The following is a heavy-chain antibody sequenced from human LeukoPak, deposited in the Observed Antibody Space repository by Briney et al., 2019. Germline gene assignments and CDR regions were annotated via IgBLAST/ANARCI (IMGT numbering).Heavy chain of an antibody. Sequence: PSETLSLTCTVSGGSISSYYWSWIRQPPGKGLEWIGYIYYSGSTNYNPSLKSRVTISVDTSKNQFSLELSSVTAADTAVYYCAREGLRPYFDYWGQGTLVTVSS. CDR3: AREGLRPYFDY. J-gene: IGHJ4*02. CDR2: IYYSGST. CDR1: GGSISSYY. D-gene: IGHD3-16*01. V-gene: IGHV4-59*01.